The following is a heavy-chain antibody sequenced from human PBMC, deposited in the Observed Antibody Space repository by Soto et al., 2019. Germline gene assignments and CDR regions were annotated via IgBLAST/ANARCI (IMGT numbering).Heavy chain of an antibody. D-gene: IGHD2-2*01. CDR3: AKVDVVVPAAIGGMDV. V-gene: IGHV3-23*01. CDR2: ISGSGGST. CDR1: GFTFSCYA. Sequence: EVQLLESGGGLVQPGGSLRLSCAASGFTFSCYAMSWVRQAPGKGLEWVSAISGSGGSTYYADSVKGRFTISRDNSKNTLYLQMNSLRADDTAVYYCAKVDVVVPAAIGGMDVWGQGTTVTVSS. J-gene: IGHJ6*02.